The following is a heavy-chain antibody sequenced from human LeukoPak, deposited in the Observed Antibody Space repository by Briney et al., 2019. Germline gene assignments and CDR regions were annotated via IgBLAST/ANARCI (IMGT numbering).Heavy chain of an antibody. CDR2: IYHSGST. V-gene: IGHV4-30-2*01. D-gene: IGHD3-22*01. CDR1: GGSISSGGYY. J-gene: IGHJ4*02. CDR3: ATLGFSSGYYYYFDH. Sequence: SETLSLTCTVSGGSISSGGYYWSWIRQPPGKGLEWIGYIYHSGSTYYNPSLKSRVTISVDTSKNQFSLKLSSVTAADTAVYYCATLGFSSGYYYYFDHWGQGTLVTVSS.